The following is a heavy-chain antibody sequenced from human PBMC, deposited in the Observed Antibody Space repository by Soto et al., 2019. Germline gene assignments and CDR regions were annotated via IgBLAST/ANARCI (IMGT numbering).Heavy chain of an antibody. CDR3: AKGSYRASLNWFDP. D-gene: IGHD4-4*01. Sequence: EVQLVESGGGLVQPGRSLRLSCAASGFTFDDYAMHWVRQAPGKGLEWVSGISWNSGSIGYADSVKGRFTISRDNAKNSLYLQMNSLRAEDTALYYCAKGSYRASLNWFDPWGQGTPVTVSS. J-gene: IGHJ5*02. V-gene: IGHV3-9*01. CDR1: GFTFDDYA. CDR2: ISWNSGSI.